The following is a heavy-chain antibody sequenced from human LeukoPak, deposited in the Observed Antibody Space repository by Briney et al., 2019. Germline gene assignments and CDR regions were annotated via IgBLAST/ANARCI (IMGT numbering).Heavy chain of an antibody. CDR1: GGSFSGYY. CDR3: ARASVMAWYGMDD. V-gene: IGHV4-34*01. J-gene: IGHJ6*02. CDR2: INHSGST. Sequence: PSETLSLTCAVYGGSFSGYYWSWIRQPPGKGREWIGEINHSGSTNYNPSLKSRVTISVDTSKNQFSLKLSSVTAAATAVYYCARASVMAWYGMDDWGQGTTVTVSS. D-gene: IGHD2-21*01.